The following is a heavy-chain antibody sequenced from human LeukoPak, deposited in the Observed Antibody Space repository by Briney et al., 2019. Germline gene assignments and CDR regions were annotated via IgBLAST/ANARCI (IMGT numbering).Heavy chain of an antibody. D-gene: IGHD6-6*01. CDR1: GGSFSGYY. V-gene: IGHV3-23*01. CDR2: ISGSGGST. Sequence: ETLSLTCAVYGGSFSGYYWSWVRQAPGKGLEWASAISGSGGSTYYADSVKGRFTISRDNSKNTLYLQMNSLRAEDTAVYYCAKEGDGSSSVDFDYWGQGTLVTVSS. J-gene: IGHJ4*02. CDR3: AKEGDGSSSVDFDY.